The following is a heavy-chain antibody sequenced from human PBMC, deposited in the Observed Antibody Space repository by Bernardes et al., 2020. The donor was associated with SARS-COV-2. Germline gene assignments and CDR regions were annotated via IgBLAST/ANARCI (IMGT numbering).Heavy chain of an antibody. V-gene: IGHV3-23*01. CDR3: ARDVVGREDF. CDR2: ISGPGRT. Sequence: GGSLRLSCAASGFTFSNYAMSWVRQAPGKGLEWVSDISGPGRTYYADSVRGRFTISRDNSKNTLYLEMSSLRAEDSAVYYCARDVVGREDFWGQGTLVTVSS. J-gene: IGHJ4*02. D-gene: IGHD1-26*01. CDR1: GFTFSNYA.